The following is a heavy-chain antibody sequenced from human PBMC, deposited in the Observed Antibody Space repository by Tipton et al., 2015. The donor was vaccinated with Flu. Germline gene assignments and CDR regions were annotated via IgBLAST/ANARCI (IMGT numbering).Heavy chain of an antibody. CDR1: GYSISSGYY. D-gene: IGHD3-16*01. J-gene: IGHJ4*02. Sequence: TLSLTCAVSGYSISSGYYWGWIRQPPGKGLEWIGSIYHSGNTYYNPFLKSRVTISVDTSKNQFSLKLNSVTAADPAVYYCARQDDYVWGSLNYWGQGTLVTVSS. CDR2: IYHSGNT. V-gene: IGHV4-38-2*01. CDR3: ARQDDYVWGSLNY.